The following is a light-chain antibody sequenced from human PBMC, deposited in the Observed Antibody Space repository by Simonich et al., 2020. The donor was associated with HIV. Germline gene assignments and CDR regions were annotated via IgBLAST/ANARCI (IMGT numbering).Light chain of an antibody. V-gene: IGKV1-9*01. J-gene: IGKJ4*01. CDR2: AAS. Sequence: DIQMTQSPSTLSASVGDRVIINCRASQGISSYLAWYQQKPGKAPTLLIYAASTLQSGVPSRFSGSGSGTEFTLTYSSLQPEDFATYYCQQLNSYPLTFGGGTKVEIK. CDR1: QGISSY. CDR3: QQLNSYPLT.